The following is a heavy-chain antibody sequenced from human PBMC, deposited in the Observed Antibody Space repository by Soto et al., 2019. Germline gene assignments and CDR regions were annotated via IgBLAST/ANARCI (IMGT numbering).Heavy chain of an antibody. V-gene: IGHV3-30-3*01. CDR2: ISSDGSNK. J-gene: IGHJ4*02. D-gene: IGHD1-26*01. Sequence: QVQLVESGGGVVQPGRSLRLSCAVSGFTFSSHAMHWVRQAPGKGLEWVALISSDGSNKYYADSVKGRFTTSRDNSKKSMYTQMNSLRVEHTAVYYCARHDEGGSDCDLGYWGQGALVIVSS. CDR1: GFTFSSHA. CDR3: ARHDEGGSDCDLGY.